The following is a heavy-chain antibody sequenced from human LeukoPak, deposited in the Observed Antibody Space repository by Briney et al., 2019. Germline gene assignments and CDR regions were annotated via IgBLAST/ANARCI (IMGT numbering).Heavy chain of an antibody. CDR2: FAPEYGET. CDR3: ATDLSYYGSGSFYIGF. Sequence: ASVKVSCKVSGYTLIELSMHWVRQAPGKGLEWMGGFAPEYGETIYAQNFQGRVTMTEDTSTDTAYMELSSLRSEDTAVYYCATDLSYYGSGSFYIGFWGQGTLVTVSS. J-gene: IGHJ4*02. V-gene: IGHV1-24*01. D-gene: IGHD3-10*01. CDR1: GYTLIELS.